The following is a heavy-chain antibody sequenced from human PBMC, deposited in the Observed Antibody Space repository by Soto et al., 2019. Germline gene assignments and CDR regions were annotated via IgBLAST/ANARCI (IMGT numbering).Heavy chain of an antibody. CDR1: GFTFSSYS. D-gene: IGHD5-12*01. CDR3: ARDRGSGYEINWFDP. J-gene: IGHJ5*02. CDR2: ISSSSSYI. Sequence: GGSLRLSCAASGFTFSSYSMNWVRQAPGKGLEWVSSISSSSSYIYYADSVKGRFTISRDNAKNSLYLQMNSLRAEDTAVYYCARDRGSGYEINWFDPWGQGTLVTVSS. V-gene: IGHV3-21*01.